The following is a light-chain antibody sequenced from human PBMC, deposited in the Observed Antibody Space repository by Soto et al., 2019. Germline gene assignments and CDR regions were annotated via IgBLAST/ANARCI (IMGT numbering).Light chain of an antibody. J-gene: IGKJ1*01. CDR2: AAS. Sequence: DIQMTQSPSTLSASVGDGVTITCRASQSIGYWLAWYQQKPGKAPNLLIYAASSLETGVPSRFSGSGSGTEFTLSISSLQPDDSASYYCQQYNSYSKTFGQGTKVEIK. CDR1: QSIGYW. V-gene: IGKV1-5*01. CDR3: QQYNSYSKT.